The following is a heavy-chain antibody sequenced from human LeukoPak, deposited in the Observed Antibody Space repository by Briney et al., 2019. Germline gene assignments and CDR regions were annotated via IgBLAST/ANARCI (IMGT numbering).Heavy chain of an antibody. V-gene: IGHV3-48*03. Sequence: PGGSLRLSCVASGFTFSSLAMNWVRQAPGKGLEWVSYISSSGRTTYYADSVKGRFTISRDNAKNSLYLQMNILRAEDTAVYYCARDSDSSGYFDSWGQGTLVTVSS. CDR2: ISSSGRTT. CDR3: ARDSDSSGYFDS. CDR1: GFTFSSLA. J-gene: IGHJ4*02. D-gene: IGHD3-22*01.